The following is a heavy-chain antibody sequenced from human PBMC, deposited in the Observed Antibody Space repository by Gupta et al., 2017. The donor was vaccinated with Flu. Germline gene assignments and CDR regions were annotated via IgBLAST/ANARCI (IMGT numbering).Heavy chain of an antibody. CDR2: LWFEGKYK. CDR3: ARDSRTTIFGVEKKLLMDG. D-gene: IGHD3-3*01. J-gene: IGHJ6*04. CDR1: G. Sequence: GIHWVRQAPGQGLEWVEVLWFEGKYKIYADSVKGRSTISRDSSKRTVYLELNSLRAEDTAVYDCARDSRTTIFGVEKKLLMDGWGKGTTVSVSS. V-gene: IGHV3-33*01.